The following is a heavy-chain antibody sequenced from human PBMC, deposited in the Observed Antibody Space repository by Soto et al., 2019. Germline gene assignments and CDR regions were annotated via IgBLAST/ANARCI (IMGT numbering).Heavy chain of an antibody. J-gene: IGHJ6*04. D-gene: IGHD6-25*01. CDR1: GVAVTTRGMG. CDR3: AKRARRTGMAV. V-gene: IGHV2-5*01. Sequence: PRATLTVSGTFSGVAVTTRGMGVAWIRQPPGRSLEWLALIYWNDDPRYSPSLKNRLTITKDTTKNQVVLTMTNMDPVDTVTSYCAKRARRTGMAVWRNRTTVIVSP. CDR2: IYWNDDP.